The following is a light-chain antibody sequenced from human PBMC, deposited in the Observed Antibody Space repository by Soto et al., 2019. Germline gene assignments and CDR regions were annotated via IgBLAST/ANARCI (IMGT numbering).Light chain of an antibody. CDR2: EAS. CDR3: QQRTHWPPYT. CDR1: RTVSGS. V-gene: IGKV3-11*01. Sequence: EFVLTQSPATVSLSPGERVTLSCRASRTVSGSLAWYQQKTGQAPRLLIYEASRRASGVPARFSGGGSGTDFTLTISSLEPEDFAIYYCQQRTHWPPYTFGQGTKLEI. J-gene: IGKJ2*01.